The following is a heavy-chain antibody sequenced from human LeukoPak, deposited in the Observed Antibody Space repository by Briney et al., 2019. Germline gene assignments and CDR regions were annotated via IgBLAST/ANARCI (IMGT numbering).Heavy chain of an antibody. CDR1: GGSFSGYY. CDR3: ARGRSSSWFPFDY. J-gene: IGHJ4*02. V-gene: IGHV4-34*01. CDR2: INHSGST. Sequence: SETLSLTCAVYGGSFSGYYWSWIRQPPGKGLEWIGEINHSGSTNYNPSLKSRVTISVDTSKNQFSLKLSSVTAADTAVYYCARGRSSSWFPFDYWGQGTLVTVSS. D-gene: IGHD6-13*01.